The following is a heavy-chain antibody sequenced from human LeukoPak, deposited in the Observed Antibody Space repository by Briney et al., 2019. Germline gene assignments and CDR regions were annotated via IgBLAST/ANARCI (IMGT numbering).Heavy chain of an antibody. CDR2: IWDDGSNK. J-gene: IGHJ4*02. CDR1: GFTFSSYG. CDR3: AKEAVVGATKYYFDY. Sequence: GGSLRLSCAASGFTFSSYGMHWVRQAPGKGLEWVSIIWDDGSNKYHADSVKGRFTISRDNSKNTLYLQMNSLRAEDTAVYYCAKEAVVGATKYYFDYWGQGTLVTVSS. V-gene: IGHV3-30*02. D-gene: IGHD1-26*01.